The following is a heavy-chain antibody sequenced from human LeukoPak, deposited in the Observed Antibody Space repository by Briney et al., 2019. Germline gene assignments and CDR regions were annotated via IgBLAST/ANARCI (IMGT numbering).Heavy chain of an antibody. D-gene: IGHD6-19*01. CDR2: IIPIFGTA. Sequence: GASVQVSCKASGGTFSSYAISWVRQAPGQGLEWMGGIIPIFGTANYAQKFQGRVTITADESTSTAYMELSSLRSADTAVYYCARSAGIAVAGYFDYWGQGTLVTVSS. V-gene: IGHV1-69*13. CDR3: ARSAGIAVAGYFDY. CDR1: GGTFSSYA. J-gene: IGHJ4*02.